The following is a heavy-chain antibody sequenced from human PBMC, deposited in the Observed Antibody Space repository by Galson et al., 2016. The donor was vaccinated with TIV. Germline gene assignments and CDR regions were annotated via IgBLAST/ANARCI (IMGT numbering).Heavy chain of an antibody. Sequence: SETLSLTCTVSGGSISNYYWTWIRQPPGKGLEWIGNSYYSGSTNYNPSLKSRVIISVDTSKNHFSLRLTSVTAVDTAIYYCARGLGHLDVWGQGTTVTVSS. CDR2: SYYSGST. D-gene: IGHD3-16*01. CDR3: ARGLGHLDV. V-gene: IGHV4-59*08. CDR1: GGSISNYY. J-gene: IGHJ6*02.